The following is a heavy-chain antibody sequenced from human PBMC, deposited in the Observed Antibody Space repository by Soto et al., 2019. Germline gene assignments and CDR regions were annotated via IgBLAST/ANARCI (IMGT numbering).Heavy chain of an antibody. V-gene: IGHV3-23*01. CDR3: AKDLDCSSTSCYGNY. Sequence: GGSLRLSCAASGFTFSSYAMSWVRQAPGKGLEWVSAISGSGGSTYYADSVKGRFPISRDNSKNTLYLQMNSLRAEDTAVYYCAKDLDCSSTSCYGNYWGQGTLVTVSS. CDR1: GFTFSSYA. J-gene: IGHJ4*02. D-gene: IGHD2-2*01. CDR2: ISGSGGST.